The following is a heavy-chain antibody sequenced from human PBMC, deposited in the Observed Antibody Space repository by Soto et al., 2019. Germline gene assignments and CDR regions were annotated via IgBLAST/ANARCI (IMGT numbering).Heavy chain of an antibody. Sequence: GASVKVSCKASGGTFSSYAISWVRQAPGQGLEWMGGIIPIFGTANYAQKFQGRVTITADKSTSTAYMELSSLRSEDTAVYYCAREGGGVRYCSGGSCYPMDVWGQGTTVTVSS. D-gene: IGHD2-15*01. J-gene: IGHJ6*02. V-gene: IGHV1-69*06. CDR1: GGTFSSYA. CDR2: IIPIFGTA. CDR3: AREGGGVRYCSGGSCYPMDV.